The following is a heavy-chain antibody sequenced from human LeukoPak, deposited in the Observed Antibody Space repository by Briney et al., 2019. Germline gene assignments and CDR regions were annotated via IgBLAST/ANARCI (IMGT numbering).Heavy chain of an antibody. Sequence: PGGSLRLSCAASGFTFSRYGMHWVRQAPGKGLEWVAVISYDGSNKYYADSVKGRFTISRDNSKNTLYLQMNSLRAEDTAVYYCAKTGSGYYYYYYYMDVWGKGTTVTISS. CDR1: GFTFSRYG. CDR2: ISYDGSNK. D-gene: IGHD3-22*01. J-gene: IGHJ6*03. V-gene: IGHV3-30*18. CDR3: AKTGSGYYYYYYYMDV.